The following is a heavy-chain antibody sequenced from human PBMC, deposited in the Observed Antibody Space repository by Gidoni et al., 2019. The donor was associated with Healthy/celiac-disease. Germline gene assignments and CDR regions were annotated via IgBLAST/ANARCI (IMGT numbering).Heavy chain of an antibody. J-gene: IGHJ6*02. CDR1: GYTFTSYG. CDR3: ARDGQELQRWSIYYYYGMDV. Sequence: QVQLVQSGAEVKKPGASVKVSCKASGYTFTSYGISWVRQAPGQGLEWMGWISAYNGNTNYAQKLQGRVTMTTDTSTSTAYMELRSLRSDDTAVYYCARDGQELQRWSIYYYYGMDVWGQGTTVTVSS. CDR2: ISAYNGNT. V-gene: IGHV1-18*01. D-gene: IGHD1-7*01.